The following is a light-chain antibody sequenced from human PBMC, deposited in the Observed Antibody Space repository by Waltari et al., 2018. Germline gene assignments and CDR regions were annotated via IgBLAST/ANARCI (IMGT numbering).Light chain of an antibody. CDR3: CSYVGLGTYV. J-gene: IGLJ1*01. Sequence: QSALTQPASVSGSPGQSITISCTGTSSDVGGYNYVSWYQQHPGKAPKLIIYDVSNRPSGVSDRFSGSKSANTASLSISGLQAQEDEADYYCCSYVGLGTYVFGTGTKVTV. V-gene: IGLV2-14*03. CDR1: SSDVGGYNY. CDR2: DVS.